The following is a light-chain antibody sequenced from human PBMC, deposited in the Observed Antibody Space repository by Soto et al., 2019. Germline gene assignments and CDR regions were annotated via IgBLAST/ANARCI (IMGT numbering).Light chain of an antibody. J-gene: IGKJ5*01. V-gene: IGKV3-20*01. CDR3: QPYGSPLIT. CDR2: GAY. Sequence: EIVLTQSPGTLSLSPGERATLSCRASQSVDSNYLAWYQQRPGQAPRLLIYGAYSRATGITDRFSGSGSGTDFTLTISRLEPEDFAVYYCQPYGSPLITVGPGTRLEIK. CDR1: QSVDSNY.